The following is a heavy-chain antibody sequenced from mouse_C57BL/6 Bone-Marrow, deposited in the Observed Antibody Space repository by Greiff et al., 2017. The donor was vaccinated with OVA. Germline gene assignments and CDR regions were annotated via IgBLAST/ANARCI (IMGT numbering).Heavy chain of an antibody. CDR2: ITYDGSST. D-gene: IGHD1-1*01. V-gene: IGHV5-16*01. J-gene: IGHJ1*03. CDR3: ARDITTVNWYFDV. CDR1: GFTFSDYY. Sequence: EVQVVESEGGLVQPGSSMKLSCTASGFTFSDYYMAWVRQVPEKGLEWVANITYDGSSTYYLDSLKSRFIISRDNAKNILYLQMSSLKSEDTATYYCARDITTVNWYFDVWGTGTTVTVSS.